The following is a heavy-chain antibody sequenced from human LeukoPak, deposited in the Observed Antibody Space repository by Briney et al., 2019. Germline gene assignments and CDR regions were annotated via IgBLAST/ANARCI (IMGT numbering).Heavy chain of an antibody. CDR1: GYTFTHYY. CDR3: ARDLGWEILVH. CDR2: INPNSGGT. D-gene: IGHD1-26*01. Sequence: ASVKVSCKASGYTFTHYYMHWVRQAPGQRREWMGWINPNSGGTNYAQKFQGRVTMTRDTSISTAYMELSRLRSDDTAVYYCARDLGWEILVHWGEGTLVTVSS. V-gene: IGHV1-2*02. J-gene: IGHJ4*02.